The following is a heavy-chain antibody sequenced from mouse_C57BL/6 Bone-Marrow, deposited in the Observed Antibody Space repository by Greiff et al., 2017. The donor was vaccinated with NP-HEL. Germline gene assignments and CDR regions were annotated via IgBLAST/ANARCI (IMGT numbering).Heavy chain of an antibody. Sequence: EVQLQQSGPELVKPGASVKISCKASGYTFTDYYMNWVKQSHGKSLEWIGDINPNNGGTSYNQKFKGKATLTVDKSSSTAYMELRSLTSEDSAVSYCAIYGSKYYFDYWGQGTTLTVTS. CDR1: GYTFTDYY. CDR3: AIYGSKYYFDY. CDR2: INPNNGGT. D-gene: IGHD1-1*01. V-gene: IGHV1-26*01. J-gene: IGHJ2*01.